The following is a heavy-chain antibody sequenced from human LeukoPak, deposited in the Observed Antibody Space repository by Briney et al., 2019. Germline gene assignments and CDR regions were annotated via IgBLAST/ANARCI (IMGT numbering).Heavy chain of an antibody. CDR3: AKDRDGDYVFDY. J-gene: IGHJ4*02. CDR1: GFTFSSYG. CDR2: ISYDGSNK. V-gene: IGHV3-30*18. Sequence: PGGSLRLSCAASGFTFSSYGMHWVRQAPGKGLEWVAVISYDGSNKYYADSVKGRFTISRDNSKNTLYLQMNSLRAEDTAVYYCAKDRDGDYVFDYRGQGTLVTVSS. D-gene: IGHD4-17*01.